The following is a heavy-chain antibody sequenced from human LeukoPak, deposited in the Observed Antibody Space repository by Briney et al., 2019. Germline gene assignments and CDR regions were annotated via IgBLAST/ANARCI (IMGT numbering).Heavy chain of an antibody. CDR3: ASSAWVCSGGSCSLDY. Sequence: GGTLRPSCAASGFTFSSYGMHWVRQAPGKGLEWVAVIWYDGSNKYYADSVKGRFTISRDNSKNTLYLQMNSLRAEDTAVYYCASSAWVCSGGSCSLDYWGQGTLVTVSS. V-gene: IGHV3-33*08. J-gene: IGHJ4*02. CDR2: IWYDGSNK. CDR1: GFTFSSYG. D-gene: IGHD2-15*01.